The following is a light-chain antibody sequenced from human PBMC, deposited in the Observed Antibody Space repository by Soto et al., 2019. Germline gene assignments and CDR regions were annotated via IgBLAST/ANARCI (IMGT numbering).Light chain of an antibody. Sequence: DIQMTQSPSSLSASVGDTVTITCRASQVITNRLAWYQQKPGKPPNLLIHAASTLQSGVPSRFSGSGSGTDFTLTISSLQPEDVATYYCHNYNSVPHTFGGGTKVEIK. CDR3: HNYNSVPHT. CDR2: AAS. J-gene: IGKJ4*01. CDR1: QVITNR. V-gene: IGKV1-27*01.